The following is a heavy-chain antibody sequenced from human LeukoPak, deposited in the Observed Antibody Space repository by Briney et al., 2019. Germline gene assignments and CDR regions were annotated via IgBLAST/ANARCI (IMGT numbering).Heavy chain of an antibody. CDR3: ARSLVVGGTYPYH. J-gene: IGHJ5*02. D-gene: IGHD1-26*01. V-gene: IGHV3-48*01. CDR1: GFTFDDYA. CDR2: ISSSSSTI. Sequence: GGSLRLSCAASGFTFDDYAMHWVRQAPGKGLEWVSYISSSSSTIYYADSVKGRFTISRDNAKNSMYLQLNSLRIEDTAVYYCARSLVVGGTYPYHWGQGTLVTVSS.